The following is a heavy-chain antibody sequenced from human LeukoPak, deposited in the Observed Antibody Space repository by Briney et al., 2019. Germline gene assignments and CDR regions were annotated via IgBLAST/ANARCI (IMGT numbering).Heavy chain of an antibody. CDR3: ARTYCGGDCNNRYFDY. CDR1: GYILSSYY. CDR2: INPSGGST. V-gene: IGHV1-46*01. J-gene: IGHJ4*02. D-gene: IGHD2-21*02. Sequence: VASVKVSCKASGYILSSYYRHWVRQAPGQGLEWMGIINPSGGSTDYAQKFQGRVTMTRDKSTSTVYMELNSLRSEDTALYYCARTYCGGDCNNRYFDYWGQGTLVTVSS.